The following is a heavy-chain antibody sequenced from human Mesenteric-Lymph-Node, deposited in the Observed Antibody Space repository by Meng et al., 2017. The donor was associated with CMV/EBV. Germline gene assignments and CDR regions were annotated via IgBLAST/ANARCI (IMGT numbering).Heavy chain of an antibody. Sequence: QLQLQESGPGLVKPSETLSPTSPFPGGSISSSSYYWGWIRQPPGKGLEWIGSIYYSGSTYYNPSLKSRVTISVDTSKNQFSLKLSSVTAADTAVYYCARDGDYYDSSGYNPFDYWGQGTLVTVSS. CDR1: GGSISSSSYY. V-gene: IGHV4-39*07. CDR3: ARDGDYYDSSGYNPFDY. J-gene: IGHJ4*02. D-gene: IGHD3-22*01. CDR2: IYYSGST.